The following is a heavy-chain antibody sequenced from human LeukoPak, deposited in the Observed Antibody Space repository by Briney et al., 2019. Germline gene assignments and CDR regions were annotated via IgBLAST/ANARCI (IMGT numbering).Heavy chain of an antibody. CDR3: ARVTGPLVDYYDSSGCYFDY. V-gene: IGHV4-31*03. CDR1: GGSISSGGYY. D-gene: IGHD3-22*01. CDR2: IYYSGST. J-gene: IGHJ4*02. Sequence: SETLSLTCTVSGGSISSGGYYWSWIRQHPGKSLEWIGYIYYSGSTYYNPSLKSRVTISVDTSKNQFSLKLSSVTAADTAVYYCARVTGPLVDYYDSSGCYFDYWGQGTLVTVSS.